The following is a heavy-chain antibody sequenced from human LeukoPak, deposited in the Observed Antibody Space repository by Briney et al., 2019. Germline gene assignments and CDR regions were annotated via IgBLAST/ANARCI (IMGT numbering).Heavy chain of an antibody. CDR1: GGSISSSSYH. D-gene: IGHD3-22*01. CDR3: ARHWVDSSGYSGWFDP. CDR2: IYYSGST. Sequence: SETLSLTCTVSGGSISSSSYHWGWIPQPPGKGLEWIGGIYYSGSTYYNPFLNSRVTISVDTSKNQFSLKLSSVTAADTAVYYCARHWVDSSGYSGWFDPWGQGTLVTVSS. V-gene: IGHV4-39*01. J-gene: IGHJ5*02.